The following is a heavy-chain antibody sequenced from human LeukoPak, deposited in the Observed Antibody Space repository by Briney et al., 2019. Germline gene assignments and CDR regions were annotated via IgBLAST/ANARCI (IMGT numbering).Heavy chain of an antibody. D-gene: IGHD2-21*02. CDR3: AREVDCGGDCYSSGAFDI. J-gene: IGHJ3*02. Sequence: PSETLSLTCTVSGGSISSYYWSWIRQPPGKRLEWIGYIYYSGSTNYNPSLKSRVTISVDTSKNQFSLKLSSVTAADTAVYYCAREVDCGGDCYSSGAFDIWGQGTMVTVSS. CDR1: GGSISSYY. V-gene: IGHV4-59*01. CDR2: IYYSGST.